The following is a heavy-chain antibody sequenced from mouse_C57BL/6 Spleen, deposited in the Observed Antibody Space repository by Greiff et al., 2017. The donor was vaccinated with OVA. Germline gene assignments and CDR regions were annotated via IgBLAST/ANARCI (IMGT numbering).Heavy chain of an antibody. V-gene: IGHV1-81*01. J-gene: IGHJ3*01. CDR3: ARSEAHETWFAY. CDR2: IYPRSGNT. CDR1: GYTFTSYG. Sequence: QVQLKESGAELARPGASVKLSCKASGYTFTSYGISWVKQRTGQGLEWIGEIYPRSGNTYYNEKFKGKATLAADKSSSTAYMELRSLTSEDSAVYFCARSEAHETWFAYWGQGTRVTVSA. D-gene: IGHD1-3*01.